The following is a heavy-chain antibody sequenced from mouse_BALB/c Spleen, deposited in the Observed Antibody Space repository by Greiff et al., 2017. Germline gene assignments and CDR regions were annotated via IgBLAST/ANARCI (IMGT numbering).Heavy chain of an antibody. Sequence: EVKVVESGGGLVQPGGSLRLSCATSGFTFSDFYMEWVRQPPGKRLEWIAASRNKANDYTTEYSASVKGRFIVSRDTSQSILYLQMNALRAEDAAIYYCARDANWDGAMDYWGQGTSVTVSA. CDR1: GFTFSDFY. V-gene: IGHV7-1*02. J-gene: IGHJ4*01. CDR3: ARDANWDGAMDY. D-gene: IGHD4-1*02. CDR2: SRNKANDYTT.